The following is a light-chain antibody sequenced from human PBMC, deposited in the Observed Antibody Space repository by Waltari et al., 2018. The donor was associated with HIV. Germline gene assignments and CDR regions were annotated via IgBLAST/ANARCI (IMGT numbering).Light chain of an antibody. CDR2: DNN. CDR3: GTWDSSLSARV. J-gene: IGLJ3*02. V-gene: IGLV1-51*01. CDR1: NSNTGNNY. Sequence: QSVLTQPPSVSAAPGQKVTISCSGSNSNTGNNYVSWYQQLPGTAPKLLIYDNNQRPSGIPDRYSGSKSGTSATLGITGLQTGDEADYYCGTWDSSLSARVFGGGTKVTVL.